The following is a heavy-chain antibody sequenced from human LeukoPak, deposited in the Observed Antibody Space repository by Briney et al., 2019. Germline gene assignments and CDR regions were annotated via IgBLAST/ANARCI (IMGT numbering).Heavy chain of an antibody. CDR1: GFTFSSYA. V-gene: IGHV3-23*01. J-gene: IGHJ6*03. CDR2: ISGSGGST. D-gene: IGHD3-22*01. Sequence: GGSLRLYCAASGFTFSSYAMSWVRQAPGKGLEWVSAISGSGGSTYYADSVKGRFTISRDNSKNTLYLQMNSLRAEDTAVYYCAKDYYDSSGYYLHYYYYYMDVWGKGTTVTVSS. CDR3: AKDYYDSSGYYLHYYYYYMDV.